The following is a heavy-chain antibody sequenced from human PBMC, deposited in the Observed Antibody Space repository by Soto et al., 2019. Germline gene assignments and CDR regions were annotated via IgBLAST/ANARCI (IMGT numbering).Heavy chain of an antibody. CDR2: IVPIFGTR. Sequence: SVKVSCKISGGTFSRYSISWVRQAPGQGLEWMGGIVPIFGTRNYAQKFQDRVTITTDESATTAHMELSNLRSEDTAVYYCARPYEGGYASNHHYYYALDVWGQGTAVTVSS. J-gene: IGHJ6*02. D-gene: IGHD3-16*01. CDR1: GGTFSRYS. CDR3: ARPYEGGYASNHHYYYALDV. V-gene: IGHV1-69*05.